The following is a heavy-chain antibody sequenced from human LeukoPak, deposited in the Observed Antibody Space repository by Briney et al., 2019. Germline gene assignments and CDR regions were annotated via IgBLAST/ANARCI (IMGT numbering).Heavy chain of an antibody. Sequence: SETLSLTCTVSGGSISSSSYYWGWIRQPPGKGLEWIGSIYYSGSTYYNPSLKSRVTISVDTSKNQFSLKLSSVTAADTAVYYCARHSGYYDILTGYYKGDYFGYWGQGTLVTVSS. CDR3: ARHSGYYDILTGYYKGDYFGY. V-gene: IGHV4-39*01. D-gene: IGHD3-9*01. CDR1: GGSISSSSYY. CDR2: IYYSGST. J-gene: IGHJ4*02.